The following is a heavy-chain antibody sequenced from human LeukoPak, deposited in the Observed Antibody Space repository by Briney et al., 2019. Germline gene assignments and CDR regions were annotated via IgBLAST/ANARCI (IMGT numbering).Heavy chain of an antibody. CDR2: IKSKTDGGTT. CDR3: SCKYCSGGSTSVDY. V-gene: IGHV3-15*01. CDR1: GFTFSNAW. D-gene: IGHD2-15*01. Sequence: PGGSLRLSCAASGFTFSNAWMSWVRQAPGKGLEWVGRIKSKTDGGTTDYAAPVKGRFTISRDDSKNTLYLQMNSLKTEDTAVYYCSCKYCSGGSTSVDYWGQGTLVTVSS. J-gene: IGHJ4*02.